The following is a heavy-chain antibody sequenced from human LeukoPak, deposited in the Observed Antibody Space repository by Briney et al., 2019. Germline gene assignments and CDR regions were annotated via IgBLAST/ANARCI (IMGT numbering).Heavy chain of an antibody. J-gene: IGHJ6*03. CDR3: ARGPPGFWSVMDV. CDR2: INSDGSST. CDR1: GFTFSSYW. Sequence: GGSLRLSCAASGFTFSSYWMHWVRQAPGKWLVWVSRINSDGSSTSYADSVKGRFTISRDNAKNTLYLQMNSRRAEDTAVYYSARGPPGFWSVMDVWGKGTTVTVSS. D-gene: IGHD3-3*01. V-gene: IGHV3-74*01.